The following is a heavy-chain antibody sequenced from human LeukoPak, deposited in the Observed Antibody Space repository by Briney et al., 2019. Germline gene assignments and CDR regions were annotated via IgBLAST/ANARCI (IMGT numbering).Heavy chain of an antibody. D-gene: IGHD3-9*01. J-gene: IGHJ3*02. CDR3: ASRYYDILTGHDAFDI. V-gene: IGHV5-51*01. CDR1: GYSFTSYW. Sequence: GESLKISCKGSGYSFTSYWIGRVRQMPGKGLEWMGIIYPGDSDTRYSPSFQGQVTISADKSISTAYLQWSSLKASDTAMYYCASRYYDILTGHDAFDIWGQGTMVTVSS. CDR2: IYPGDSDT.